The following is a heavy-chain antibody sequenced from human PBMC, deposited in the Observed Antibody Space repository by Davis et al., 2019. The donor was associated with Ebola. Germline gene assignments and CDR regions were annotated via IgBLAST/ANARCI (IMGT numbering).Heavy chain of an antibody. CDR1: GYTFTSYA. CDR2: INAGNGNT. Sequence: AASVKVSCKASGYTFTSYAMHWVRQAPGQRLEWMGWINAGNGNTKYSQKFQGRVTITRDTSASTAYLELSSLRSEDTAVYFCARGGKYDSGGYLNYWGQGTLVTVSS. D-gene: IGHD3-22*01. V-gene: IGHV1-3*01. J-gene: IGHJ4*02. CDR3: ARGGKYDSGGYLNY.